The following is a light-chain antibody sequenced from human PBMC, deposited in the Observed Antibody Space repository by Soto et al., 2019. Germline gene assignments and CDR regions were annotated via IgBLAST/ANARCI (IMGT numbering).Light chain of an antibody. V-gene: IGLV1-44*01. Sequence: QSVLTQPPSASGTPGQRVTISCSGSSSNIGTNTVNWYQHLPGSAHKLLIYSSDQRPSGVPDRFSGSKSGTSASLAISGLQPDDEADYYCEAWDGSLNVVLFGGGTKLTVL. CDR3: EAWDGSLNVVL. CDR2: SSD. CDR1: SSNIGTNT. J-gene: IGLJ2*01.